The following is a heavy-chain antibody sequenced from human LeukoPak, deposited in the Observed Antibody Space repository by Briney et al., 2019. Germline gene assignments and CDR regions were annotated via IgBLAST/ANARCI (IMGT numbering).Heavy chain of an antibody. D-gene: IGHD1-14*01. J-gene: IGHJ4*02. CDR2: ISSSGSTI. CDR3: ARRREQVSFISRRKDQSFDY. V-gene: IGHV3-11*04. CDR1: GFTFSYFY. Sequence: PGGSLRLSCAASGFTFSYFYMSWIRQAPGKGLEWVSYISSSGSTIFYADSVKGRFTISRDNAKNSLYLQMNSLRAEDTAVYYCARRREQVSFISRRKDQSFDYWGQGTLVTVSS.